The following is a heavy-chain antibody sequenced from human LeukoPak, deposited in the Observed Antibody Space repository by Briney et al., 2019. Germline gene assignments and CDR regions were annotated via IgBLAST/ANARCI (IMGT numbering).Heavy chain of an antibody. Sequence: SVKVSCKASGFTYTSSAMQWVRQARGQRLEWIGWIVVGSGNTNYAQKFQERVTNTRDLSTSTAYMELSSLRSEDTAVYYCAAGPIKAMSDVRWGQGTLVTVSS. CDR1: GFTYTSSA. D-gene: IGHD2-21*01. CDR3: AAGPIKAMSDVR. V-gene: IGHV1-58*02. J-gene: IGHJ4*02. CDR2: IVVGSGNT.